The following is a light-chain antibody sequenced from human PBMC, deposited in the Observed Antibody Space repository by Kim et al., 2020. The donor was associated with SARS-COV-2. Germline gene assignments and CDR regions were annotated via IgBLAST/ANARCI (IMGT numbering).Light chain of an antibody. J-gene: IGLJ2*01. CDR1: KLGDKY. V-gene: IGLV3-1*01. CDR3: QAWDSSTVV. Sequence: SYELTQPPSVSVSPGQTASITCPGDKLGDKYACWYQQKPGQSPVLVIYQDSKRPSGIPERFSCSNSGNTATLTISGTQAMDEADYYCQAWDSSTVVFGGGTQLTVL. CDR2: QDS.